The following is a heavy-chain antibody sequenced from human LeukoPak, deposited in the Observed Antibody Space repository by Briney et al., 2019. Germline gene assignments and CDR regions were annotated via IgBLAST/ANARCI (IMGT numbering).Heavy chain of an antibody. CDR2: ITSNIYT. D-gene: IGHD1-1*01. J-gene: IGHJ4*02. CDR1: GFTFSSYS. V-gene: IGHV3-21*06. CDR3: ARERGTSMVALDS. Sequence: PGGSLRLSCAASGFTFSSYSLNWVRQAPGKGLEWVSCITSNIYTYYAESVRGRFTISRDNSQNSVYLVMNSLRAEDTAVYYCARERGTSMVALDSWGQGTPVTVSS.